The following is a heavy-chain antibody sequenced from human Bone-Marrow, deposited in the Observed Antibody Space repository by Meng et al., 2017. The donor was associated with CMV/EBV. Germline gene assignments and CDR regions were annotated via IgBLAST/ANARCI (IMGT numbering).Heavy chain of an antibody. V-gene: IGHV4-39*07. CDR1: GGSISSSSYY. J-gene: IGHJ4*02. Sequence: SETLSLTCTVSGGSISSSSYYWGWIRQPPGKGLEWIGSIYHSGSTYYNPSLKSRVTISVDTSKNQFSLKLSSVTAADTAVYYCARAAAPSGPLVVPAAIRFWGQGTLVTVSS. CDR2: IYHSGST. D-gene: IGHD2-2*01. CDR3: ARAAAPSGPLVVPAAIRF.